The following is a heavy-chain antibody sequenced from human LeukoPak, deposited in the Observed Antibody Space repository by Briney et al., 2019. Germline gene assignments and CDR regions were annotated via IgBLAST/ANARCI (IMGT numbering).Heavy chain of an antibody. J-gene: IGHJ4*02. CDR1: GFTFSDYW. Sequence: GGPLRLSCTASGFTFSDYWMSWVRQAPGKGLEWVANIKQDGSEKYHVDSVKGRFTISRDNAKKSLYLQMNSLRADDTAVYYCARDRRYYEFFEYWGQGTPVTVSS. D-gene: IGHD3-22*01. CDR2: IKQDGSEK. V-gene: IGHV3-7*01. CDR3: ARDRRYYEFFEY.